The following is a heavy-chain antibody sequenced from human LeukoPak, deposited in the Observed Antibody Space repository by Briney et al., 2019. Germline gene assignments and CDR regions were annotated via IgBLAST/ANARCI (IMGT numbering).Heavy chain of an antibody. CDR1: GVTFSSYG. V-gene: IGHV3-15*01. J-gene: IGHJ4*02. CDR2: IKSKTDGGTT. CDR3: TTDTYCGGDCL. D-gene: IGHD2-21*02. Sequence: GGSLRLSCAASGVTFSSYGMHWVRQAPGKGLEWVGRIKSKTDGGTTDYAAPVKGRFTISRDDSKNTLYLQMNSLKTEDTAVYYCTTDTYCGGDCLWGQGTLVTVSS.